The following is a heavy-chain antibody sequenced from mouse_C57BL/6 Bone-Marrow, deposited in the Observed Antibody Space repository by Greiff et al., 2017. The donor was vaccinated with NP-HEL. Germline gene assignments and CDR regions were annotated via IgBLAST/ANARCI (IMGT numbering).Heavy chain of an antibody. CDR1: GFTFSSYT. Sequence: EVKVVESGGGLVKPGGSLKLSCAASGFTFSSYTMSWVRQTPEKRLEWVATISGGGGNTYYPDSVKGRFPISRDNAKNTLYLKMSSLRSEDTAWYYCARLRPVAGGYFDVWGTGTTVTVSS. CDR2: ISGGGGNT. CDR3: ARLRPVAGGYFDV. V-gene: IGHV5-9*01. J-gene: IGHJ1*03. D-gene: IGHD1-1*01.